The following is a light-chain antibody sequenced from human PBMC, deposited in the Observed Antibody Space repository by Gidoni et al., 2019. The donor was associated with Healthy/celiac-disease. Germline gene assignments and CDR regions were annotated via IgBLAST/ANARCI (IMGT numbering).Light chain of an antibody. J-gene: IGKJ1*01. CDR1: QSVSSSY. CDR3: QQYGSSPLT. Sequence: EIVLTHSPGTMSLSSVERATLSCRASQSVSSSYLAWYQQKPGQAPRLLIYGASSRATGIPDRFSGSGSGTDFTLTSSRLEPEDFAVYYCQQYGSSPLTFGQGTKVEIK. CDR2: GAS. V-gene: IGKV3-20*01.